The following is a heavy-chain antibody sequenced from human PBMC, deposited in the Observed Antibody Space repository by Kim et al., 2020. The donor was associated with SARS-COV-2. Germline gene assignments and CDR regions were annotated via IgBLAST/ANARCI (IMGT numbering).Heavy chain of an antibody. V-gene: IGHV1-46*01. CDR3: AKEGGH. D-gene: IGHD3-16*01. Sequence: NRSGGRTSYAQKFQGRVTMTGDTSTNTVYMELSSLRSDDTAVYYCAKEGGHWGQGTLVTVSS. CDR2: NRSGGRT. J-gene: IGHJ4*02.